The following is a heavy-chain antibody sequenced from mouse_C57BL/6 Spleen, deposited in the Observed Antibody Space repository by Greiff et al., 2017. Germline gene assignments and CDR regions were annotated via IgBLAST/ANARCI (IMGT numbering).Heavy chain of an antibody. CDR2: IHPNSGST. J-gene: IGHJ2*01. CDR1: GYTFTSYW. V-gene: IGHV1-64*01. CDR3: ARRDVLFFDY. Sequence: VKLMESGAELVKPGASVKLSCKASGYTFTSYWMHWVKQRPGQGLEWIGMIHPNSGSTNYNEKFKSKATLTVDKSSSTAYMQLSSLTSEDSAVYYCARRDVLFFDYWGQGTTLTVSS.